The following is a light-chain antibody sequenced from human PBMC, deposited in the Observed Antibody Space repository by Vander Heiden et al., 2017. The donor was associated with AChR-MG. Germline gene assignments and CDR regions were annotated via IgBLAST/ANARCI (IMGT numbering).Light chain of an antibody. Sequence: DIQMTQSPSSLSASVGDRVTITCRASQSISSYLNWYQHKPGKAPKLLIYAASSLQSGVPSRFSGSGSGTDFTLTISRLQPEDFATYYCQQRDSTPLTFGGGTKVEIK. CDR1: QSISSY. CDR2: AAS. CDR3: QQRDSTPLT. V-gene: IGKV1-39*01. J-gene: IGKJ4*01.